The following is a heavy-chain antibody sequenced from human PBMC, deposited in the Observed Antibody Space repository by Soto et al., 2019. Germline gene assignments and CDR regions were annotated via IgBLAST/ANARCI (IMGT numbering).Heavy chain of an antibody. J-gene: IGHJ4*02. CDR3: ARVPGRL. CDR1: GFSVSRHY. V-gene: IGHV3-53*02. Sequence: QLVETGGGLIQPGTSLTLSCAASGFSVSRHYMTWVRQAPGKGLEWVSFVYSGGATFYADSVKGRFILPRDDSQHTMYLQMNNLRAEDTAVYYCARVPGRLWGRGTLVTVAS. CDR2: VYSGGAT. D-gene: IGHD3-10*01.